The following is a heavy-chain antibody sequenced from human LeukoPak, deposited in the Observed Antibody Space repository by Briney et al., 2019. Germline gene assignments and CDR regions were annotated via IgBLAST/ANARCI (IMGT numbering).Heavy chain of an antibody. CDR2: ISSSGSTI. CDR1: GFTFSSYS. D-gene: IGHD2-2*01. CDR3: ATLNPDCSSTSCYLGYYHYYMDV. J-gene: IGHJ6*03. V-gene: IGHV3-48*04. Sequence: PGGSLRLSCAASGFTFSSYSMSWIRQAPGKGLEWVSYISSSGSTIYYADSVKGRFTISRDNAKNSLYLQMNSLRAEDTAVYYCATLNPDCSSTSCYLGYYHYYMDVWGKGTTVTVSS.